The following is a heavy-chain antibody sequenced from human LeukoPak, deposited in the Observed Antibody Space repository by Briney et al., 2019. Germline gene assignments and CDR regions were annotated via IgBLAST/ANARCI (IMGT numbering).Heavy chain of an antibody. CDR3: ARAVFEFGEYYFDY. D-gene: IGHD3-10*01. V-gene: IGHV4-59*01. CDR1: GGSISSYY. Sequence: SETLSLTCTVSGGSISSYYWSWIRQPPGEGLEWIGYIYYSGSTNYNPSLKSRVTISVDTSKNQFSLKLSSVTAADTAVYYCARAVFEFGEYYFDYWGQGTLVTVSS. CDR2: IYYSGST. J-gene: IGHJ4*02.